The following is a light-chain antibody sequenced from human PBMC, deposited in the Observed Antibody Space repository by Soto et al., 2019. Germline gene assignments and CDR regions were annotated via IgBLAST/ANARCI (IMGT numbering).Light chain of an antibody. CDR3: QQYGSSQWT. J-gene: IGKJ1*01. V-gene: IGKV3-20*01. Sequence: EIVLTQSPGTLSLSPGERATLSCRASQSVSSKLAWYQQRPGQAPRLLIYSASTRATGIPARFSGSGSGTEFTLTISSLEPEDFAVYYCQQYGSSQWTFGQGTKVDIK. CDR2: SAS. CDR1: QSVSSK.